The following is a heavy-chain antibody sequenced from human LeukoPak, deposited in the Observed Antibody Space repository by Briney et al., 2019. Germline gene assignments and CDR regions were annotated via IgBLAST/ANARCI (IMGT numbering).Heavy chain of an antibody. Sequence: AGSLTLSCAAAGLTLSDHYMDWVRPPHGKGLEWVDRTRNKANSYKTDYAASVKGRFTIGRDDYKNSLYLQMNSLKAEDTAVYFCGAMYCRWGSCAGQLVDTWGQGTLVNVSS. J-gene: IGHJ5*02. D-gene: IGHD3-16*01. CDR2: TRNKANSYKT. CDR1: GLTLSDHY. CDR3: GAMYCRWGSCAGQLVDT. V-gene: IGHV3-72*01.